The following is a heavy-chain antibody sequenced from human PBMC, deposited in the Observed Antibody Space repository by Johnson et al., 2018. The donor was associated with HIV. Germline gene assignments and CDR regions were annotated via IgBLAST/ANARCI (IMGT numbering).Heavy chain of an antibody. D-gene: IGHD4-17*01. CDR1: GFTFDDYG. J-gene: IGHJ3*02. Sequence: VQLVESGGGVVRPGGSLRLSCAASGFTFDDYGMSWVRQAPGKGLEWVSGISSIGGSTYYADSVKGRFTISRDNSKNTLYLQMNSLRVEDTAMYYCARDAYDYGDYGAFDIWGQGTMVTVSS. V-gene: IGHV3-20*04. CDR2: ISSIGGST. CDR3: ARDAYDYGDYGAFDI.